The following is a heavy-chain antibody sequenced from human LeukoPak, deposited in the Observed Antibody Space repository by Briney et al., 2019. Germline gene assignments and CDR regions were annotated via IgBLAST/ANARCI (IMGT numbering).Heavy chain of an antibody. Sequence: GASVKVSCKASSYTFTNYAFTWVRQAPGQALEWMGWISAYNGNTNYAQKLQGRVTMTTDTSTSTAYMELRSLRSDDTAVYYCARGLEWLTRRHTWFDPWGQGTLVTVSS. CDR2: ISAYNGNT. J-gene: IGHJ5*02. V-gene: IGHV1-18*01. CDR3: ARGLEWLTRRHTWFDP. D-gene: IGHD3-3*01. CDR1: SYTFTNYA.